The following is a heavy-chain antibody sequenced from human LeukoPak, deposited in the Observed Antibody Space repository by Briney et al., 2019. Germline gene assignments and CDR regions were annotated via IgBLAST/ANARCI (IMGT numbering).Heavy chain of an antibody. Sequence: SETPSLTCTVSGGSISSSSYYWGWIRQPPGKGLEWIGSIYYSGSTYYNPSLKSRVTISVDASKNQFSLKLSSVTAADTAVYYCARLVEDGSGSYIGYWGQGTLVTVSS. CDR1: GGSISSSSYY. D-gene: IGHD1-26*01. J-gene: IGHJ4*02. CDR3: ARLVEDGSGSYIGY. CDR2: IYYSGST. V-gene: IGHV4-39*01.